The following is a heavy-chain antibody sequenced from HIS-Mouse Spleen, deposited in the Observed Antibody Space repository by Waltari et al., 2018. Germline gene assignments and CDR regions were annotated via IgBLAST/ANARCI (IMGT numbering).Heavy chain of an antibody. CDR2: ISYDGSNK. Sequence: SYAMHWVRQAPGKGLEWVAVISYDGSNKYYADSVKGRFTISRDNSKNTLYLQMNSLRAEDTAVYYCARVISGSYSLFDYWGQGTLVTVSS. D-gene: IGHD1-26*01. J-gene: IGHJ4*02. CDR3: ARVISGSYSLFDY. V-gene: IGHV3-30-3*01. CDR1: SYA.